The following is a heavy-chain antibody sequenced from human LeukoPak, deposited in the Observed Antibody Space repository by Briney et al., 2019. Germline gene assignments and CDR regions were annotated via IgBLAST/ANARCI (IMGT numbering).Heavy chain of an antibody. D-gene: IGHD6-13*01. CDR2: ISGSGGST. J-gene: IGHJ4*02. CDR3: ARGAAAGTDFDY. V-gene: IGHV3-23*01. CDR1: GFTFSSYA. Sequence: GGSLRLSCAASGFTFSSYAMSWVRQAPGKGLEWVSAISGSGGSTYYADSVKGRFTISRDNSKNTLYLQTNSLRAEDTAVYYCARGAAAGTDFDYWGQGTLVTVSS.